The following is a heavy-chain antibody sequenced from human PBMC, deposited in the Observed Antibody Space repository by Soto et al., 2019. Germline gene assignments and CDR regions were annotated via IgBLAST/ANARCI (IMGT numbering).Heavy chain of an antibody. D-gene: IGHD3-22*01. Sequence: SETLSLTCTVSGGSISSGGYYWSWIRQHPGKGLEWIGYIYYSGSTYYNPSLKSQVTISVDTSKNQYSLKLSSVTAADTAVYYCARDTPGYYDSSGLRAFDIWGQGTMVTVSS. J-gene: IGHJ3*02. CDR2: IYYSGST. CDR3: ARDTPGYYDSSGLRAFDI. V-gene: IGHV4-31*01. CDR1: GGSISSGGYY.